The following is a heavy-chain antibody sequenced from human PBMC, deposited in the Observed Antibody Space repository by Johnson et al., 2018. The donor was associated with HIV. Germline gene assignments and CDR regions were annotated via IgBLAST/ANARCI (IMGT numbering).Heavy chain of an antibody. J-gene: IGHJ3*02. V-gene: IGHV3-13*01. CDR3: ARGWGIVGAKSAFDI. Sequence: MLLVESGGGLVLPGGSLRLSCAASGFTFRSYDMHWVRQVTGKGLEWVSAIGNAGETNYPGSVKGRFPISRENAKNSLYLQMNSLRAGDTAVYYCARGWGIVGAKSAFDIWGQGTMVTVSS. D-gene: IGHD1-26*01. CDR2: IGNAGET. CDR1: GFTFRSYD.